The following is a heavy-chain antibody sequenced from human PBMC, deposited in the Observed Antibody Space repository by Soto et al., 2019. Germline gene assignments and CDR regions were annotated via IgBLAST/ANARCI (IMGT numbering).Heavy chain of an antibody. CDR2: ISGSGGST. Sequence: GCSLRLSCSASGVPFSSYSMSGVRQAPGKGLEWVSAISGSGGSTYYADSVKGRFTISRDNSKNTLYLQMNSLRAEDTAVYYCAKDPGKYYYDSSGPPTADYWGQGTLVTVSS. CDR3: AKDPGKYYYDSSGPPTADY. J-gene: IGHJ4*02. CDR1: GVPFSSYS. V-gene: IGHV3-23*01. D-gene: IGHD3-22*01.